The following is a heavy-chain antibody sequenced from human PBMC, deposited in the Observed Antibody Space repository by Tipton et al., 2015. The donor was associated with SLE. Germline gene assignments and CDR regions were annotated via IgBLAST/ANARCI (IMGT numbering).Heavy chain of an antibody. CDR2: ISGSGGST. Sequence: SLRLSCAASGFTFSSYAMSWVRQAPGKGLEWVSAISGSGGSTYYADSVKGRFTISRDNAKNSLYLQMNSLRAEDTAVYYCARETSEDSSGHSDAFDIWGQGTMVTVSS. CDR3: ARETSEDSSGHSDAFDI. CDR1: GFTFSSYA. J-gene: IGHJ3*02. V-gene: IGHV3-23*01. D-gene: IGHD6-19*01.